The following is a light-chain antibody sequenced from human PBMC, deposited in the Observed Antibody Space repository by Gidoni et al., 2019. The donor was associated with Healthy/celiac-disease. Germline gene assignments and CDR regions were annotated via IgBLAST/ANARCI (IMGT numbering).Light chain of an antibody. J-gene: IGLJ1*01. Sequence: PPSVSVSPGQTARITCSGDALPKQYAYWYQQKPGQAPVLVIYKDSARPSGIPERFSGSSSGTTVTLTISGVQAEDEADYYCQSADSSGTYVFGTGTKVTVL. CDR3: QSADSSGTYV. CDR1: ALPKQY. CDR2: KDS. V-gene: IGLV3-25*01.